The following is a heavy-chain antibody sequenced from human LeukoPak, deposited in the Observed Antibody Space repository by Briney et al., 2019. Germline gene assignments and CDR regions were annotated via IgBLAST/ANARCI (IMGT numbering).Heavy chain of an antibody. Sequence: SETLSLTCAVYGGSFSGYYWSWIRQPPGKGLEWIGEINHSGSTNYSPSLKSRVTISVDTSKNQFSLKLSSVTAADTAVYYCARDLWGIAAAGDYWGQGSLVTVSS. V-gene: IGHV4-34*01. CDR2: INHSGST. CDR3: ARDLWGIAAAGDY. J-gene: IGHJ4*02. D-gene: IGHD6-13*01. CDR1: GGSFSGYY.